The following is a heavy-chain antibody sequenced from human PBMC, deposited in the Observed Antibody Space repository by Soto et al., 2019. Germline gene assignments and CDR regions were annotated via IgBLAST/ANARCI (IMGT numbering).Heavy chain of an antibody. Sequence: PSETLSLTCTVSGGSISSYYWSWIRQPPGKGLEWIGYIYYSGSTNYNPSLKSRVTISVDTSKNQFSLKLSSVTAADTAVYYCAREVELLYGMDVWGQGTTVTVS. CDR1: GGSISSYY. CDR2: IYYSGST. V-gene: IGHV4-59*01. D-gene: IGHD1-7*01. CDR3: AREVELLYGMDV. J-gene: IGHJ6*02.